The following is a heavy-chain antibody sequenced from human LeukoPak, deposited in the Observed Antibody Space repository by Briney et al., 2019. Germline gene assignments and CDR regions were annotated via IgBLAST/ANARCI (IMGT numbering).Heavy chain of an antibody. V-gene: IGHV1-69*05. CDR1: GGTFSSYA. J-gene: IGHJ4*02. Sequence: GSSVKVSCKASGGTFSSYAISWVRQAPGQGLEWMGGIIPIFGTANYAQKFQGRVTITTDESTSTAYMELSSLRSEDTAVYYCARGDYDILTGYYPYWGQGTLVTVSS. CDR3: ARGDYDILTGYYPY. CDR2: IIPIFGTA. D-gene: IGHD3-9*01.